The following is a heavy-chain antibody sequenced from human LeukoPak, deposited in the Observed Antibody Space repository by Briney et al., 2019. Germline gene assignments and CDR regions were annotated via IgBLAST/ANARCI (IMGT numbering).Heavy chain of an antibody. CDR1: GGSISSYY. Sequence: SETLSLTCTVSGGSISSYYWSWIRQPAGKGLEWIGRIYTSGSTNYNPSLKSRVTISVDKSKNQFSLKLSSVAAADTAVYYCATTRVGFSYFDYWGQGTLVTVSS. CDR3: ATTRVGFSYFDY. J-gene: IGHJ4*02. CDR2: IYTSGST. V-gene: IGHV4-4*07. D-gene: IGHD1-26*01.